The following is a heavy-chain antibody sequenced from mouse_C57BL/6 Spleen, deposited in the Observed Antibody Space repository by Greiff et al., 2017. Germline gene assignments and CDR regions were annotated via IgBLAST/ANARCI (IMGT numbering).Heavy chain of an antibody. CDR3: ARHEGKGFYYDYGSAMDY. V-gene: IGHV1-62-2*01. CDR2: FYPGSGSI. J-gene: IGHJ4*01. D-gene: IGHD2-4*01. Sequence: VQLQQSGAELVKPGASVKLSCKASGYTFTEYTIHWVKQRAGQGLGWIGWFYPGSGSIKYNEKFKDKATLTEDKSSSTVYIELSRLTSEYSTFYFCARHEGKGFYYDYGSAMDYWGQGTSVTVSS. CDR1: GYTFTEYT.